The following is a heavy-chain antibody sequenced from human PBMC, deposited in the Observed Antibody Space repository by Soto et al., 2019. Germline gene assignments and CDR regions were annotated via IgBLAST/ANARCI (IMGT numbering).Heavy chain of an antibody. V-gene: IGHV3-23*01. D-gene: IGHD3-3*01. Sequence: GGSLRLSCAASGFTFSSYAMAWVRQVPGKGLEWVSSISGSGGGTYYTDSVKGRFTISRDNSKNTLYLQMNSLRAEDTALYYCAYVFRHRQSFQFIHFWGPGPLGTGS. CDR2: ISGSGGGT. CDR3: AYVFRHRQSFQFIHF. CDR1: GFTFSSYA. J-gene: IGHJ4*02.